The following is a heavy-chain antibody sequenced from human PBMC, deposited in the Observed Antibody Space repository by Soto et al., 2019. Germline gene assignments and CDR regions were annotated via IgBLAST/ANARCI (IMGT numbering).Heavy chain of an antibody. D-gene: IGHD5-18*01. CDR1: GFTFSSYA. Sequence: GGSLRLSCAASGFTFSSYAMNWVRQSPGKGLEWVSAISGSGGSTYYADSVKGRFTISRDNSKNTLYLQMNSLRAEDTAVYYCAKELELWRRNDYWGQGTLVTVSS. CDR3: AKELELWRRNDY. J-gene: IGHJ4*02. V-gene: IGHV3-23*01. CDR2: ISGSGGST.